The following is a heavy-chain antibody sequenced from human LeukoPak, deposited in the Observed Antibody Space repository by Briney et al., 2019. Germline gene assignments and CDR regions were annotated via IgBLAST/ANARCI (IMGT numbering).Heavy chain of an antibody. Sequence: MASETLSLTCTVSGGSISSYYWSWIRQPAGKGLEWIGRIYTSGSTNYNPSLKSRVTMSVDTSKNQFSLKLSSVTAADTAVYYCARVMRYSSSWYGYYYYYMDVWGKGTTVTISS. CDR3: ARVMRYSSSWYGYYYYYMDV. CDR1: GGSISSYY. D-gene: IGHD6-13*01. CDR2: IYTSGST. V-gene: IGHV4-4*07. J-gene: IGHJ6*03.